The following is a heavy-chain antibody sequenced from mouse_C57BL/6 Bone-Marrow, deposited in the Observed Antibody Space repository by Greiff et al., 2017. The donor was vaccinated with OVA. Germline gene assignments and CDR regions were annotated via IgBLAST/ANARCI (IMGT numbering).Heavy chain of an antibody. D-gene: IGHD2-2*01. CDR2: IYPGCGST. V-gene: IGHV1-55*01. J-gene: IGHJ3*01. Sequence: VQLQQPGAELVKPGASVKMSCKASGYTFTSYWITWVKQRPGQGLEWIGDIYPGCGSTNYNEKFKSKATLTVDTSSSTAYMQLSSLTSEDSAVYYCARTTYYGYDWFAYWGQGTLVTVSA. CDR3: ARTTYYGYDWFAY. CDR1: GYTFTSYW.